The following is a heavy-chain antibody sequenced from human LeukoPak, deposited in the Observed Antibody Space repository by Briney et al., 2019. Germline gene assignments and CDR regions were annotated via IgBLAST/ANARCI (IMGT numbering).Heavy chain of an antibody. J-gene: IGHJ4*01. CDR3: AKGIYSSGWSYFDY. D-gene: IGHD6-19*01. Sequence: TGGSLRLSCAASGFTFSNSAMSWVRQAPGKGLEWVLTLSGSEITTYYADSVKGRFTTSRDNSKNTLYLQMNTLRAEDSAFYCAKGIYSSGWSYFDYWGHGTLVTVSS. V-gene: IGHV3-23*01. CDR1: GFTFSNSA. CDR2: LSGSEITT.